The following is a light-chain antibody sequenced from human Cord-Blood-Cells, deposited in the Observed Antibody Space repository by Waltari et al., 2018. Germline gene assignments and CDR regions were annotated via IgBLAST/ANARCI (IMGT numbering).Light chain of an antibody. CDR1: QSVLYSSNNKNY. CDR2: WAS. CDR3: QQYYSTPPYT. Sequence: DIVMTQSPDSLAVSLGERATINCKSSQSVLYSSNNKNYLAWYQQKPGLPPKLLIYWASTRESGVPDLFSVSGSGTDFTLTISSLQAEDVAVYYCQQYYSTPPYTFGQGTKLEIK. V-gene: IGKV4-1*01. J-gene: IGKJ2*01.